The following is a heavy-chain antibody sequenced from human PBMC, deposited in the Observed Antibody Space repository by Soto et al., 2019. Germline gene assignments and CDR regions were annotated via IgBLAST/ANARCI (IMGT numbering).Heavy chain of an antibody. CDR1: GFTFDDYA. D-gene: IGHD5-12*01. CDR3: AKDWGEYSGYDSGDAFDI. J-gene: IGHJ3*02. Sequence: GGSLRLSCAASGFTFDDYAMHWVRQAPGKGLEWVSGISWNSGSIGYADSVKGRFTISRDNAKNSLYLQMNSLRAEDTALYYCAKDWGEYSGYDSGDAFDIWGQGTMVTVSS. V-gene: IGHV3-9*01. CDR2: ISWNSGSI.